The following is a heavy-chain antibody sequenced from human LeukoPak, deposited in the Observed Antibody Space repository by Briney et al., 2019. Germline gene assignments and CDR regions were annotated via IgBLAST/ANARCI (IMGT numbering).Heavy chain of an antibody. V-gene: IGHV3-53*01. Sequence: PGGSLRLSCAASGFTVSSTYMSWVRQAPGQGLEWVSLLYSSGITFYAESVQGRFTISRDNSKNTLYLQMNSLSAEDTAIYYCARDSSSFPNYFDFWGQGTLVTVSS. CDR3: ARDSSSFPNYFDF. CDR2: LYSSGIT. CDR1: GFTVSSTY. J-gene: IGHJ4*02. D-gene: IGHD3-3*02.